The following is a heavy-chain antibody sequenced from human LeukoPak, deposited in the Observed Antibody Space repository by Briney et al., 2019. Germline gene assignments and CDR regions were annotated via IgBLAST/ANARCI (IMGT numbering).Heavy chain of an antibody. J-gene: IGHJ4*02. CDR3: ARAPSSGWSLYYFDY. CDR2: ISAYNGNT. CDR1: FXSXX. Sequence: FXSXXISWVXQAPGQGGXXXXXISAYNGNTNYAQKLQGRVTMTTDTSTSTAYMELRSLRSDDTAVYYCARAPSSGWSLYYFDYWGQGTLVTVSS. V-gene: IGHV1-18*01. D-gene: IGHD6-19*01.